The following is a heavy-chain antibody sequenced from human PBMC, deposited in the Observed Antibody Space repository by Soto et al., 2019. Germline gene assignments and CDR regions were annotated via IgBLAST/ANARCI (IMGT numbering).Heavy chain of an antibody. CDR1: GFTFSSYA. CDR3: AKGRSVSGGSCYRA. D-gene: IGHD2-15*01. CDR2: ISGSGGST. Sequence: PGGSLRLSCAASGFTFSSYAMSWVRQAPGKGLEWVSAISGSGGSTYYAESVKGRFTISRDNSKNTLYLQMNSLRAEDTAVYYCAKGRSVSGGSCYRAWGQGTLVTVSS. J-gene: IGHJ5*02. V-gene: IGHV3-23*01.